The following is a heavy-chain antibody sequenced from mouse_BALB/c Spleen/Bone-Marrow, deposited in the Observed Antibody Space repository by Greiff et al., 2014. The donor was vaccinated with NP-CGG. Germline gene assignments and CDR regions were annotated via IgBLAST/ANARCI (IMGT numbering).Heavy chain of an antibody. D-gene: IGHD2-2*01. CDR3: ARGGHGSY. Sequence: VQLQQSGAELVRPGTSVKVSCKASGYAFTNYLIEWVKQRPGQGLEWIGVINPGSGGTNYNEKFKGKATLTADNSSNTAYMHLSSLTSDDPAVYFCARGGHGSYWGQGTTLTVSS. J-gene: IGHJ2*01. V-gene: IGHV1-54*03. CDR1: GYAFTNYL. CDR2: INPGSGGT.